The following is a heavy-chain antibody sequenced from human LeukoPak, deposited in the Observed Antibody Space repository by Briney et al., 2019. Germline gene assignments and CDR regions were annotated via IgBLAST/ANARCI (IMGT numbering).Heavy chain of an antibody. Sequence: SETLSLTCAVSGVSTSTGEWWIWVRQPPGQGLEWIGEIHRDGRTRYNPSLTSRVTMSMDYSKNQFSLNVRFVTAADTAIYYCGKTDIYFNPIDYWGPGSLVTVSS. V-gene: IGHV4-4*02. CDR2: IHRDGRT. J-gene: IGHJ4*02. CDR1: GVSTSTGEW. CDR3: GKTDIYFNPIDY. D-gene: IGHD3-9*01.